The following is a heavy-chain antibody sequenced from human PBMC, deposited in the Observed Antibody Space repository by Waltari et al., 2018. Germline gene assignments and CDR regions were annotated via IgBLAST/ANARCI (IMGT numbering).Heavy chain of an antibody. CDR3: ARASLSYYDSSGYYHFDY. Sequence: QVQLVQSGAEVKKPGSSVKVSCKASGGTFSSYAISWVRPAPGHGLEWMGGIIPIFGTANYAQEFQGRVTITADESTSTAYMELSSLRSEDTAVYYCARASLSYYDSSGYYHFDYWGQGTLVTVSS. V-gene: IGHV1-69*12. D-gene: IGHD3-22*01. CDR1: GGTFSSYA. CDR2: IIPIFGTA. J-gene: IGHJ4*02.